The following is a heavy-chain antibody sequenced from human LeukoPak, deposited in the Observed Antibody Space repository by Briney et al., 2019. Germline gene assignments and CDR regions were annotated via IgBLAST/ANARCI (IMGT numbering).Heavy chain of an antibody. Sequence: SVKVSCKASGGTFSSYAISWVRQAPGQGLEWMGGIIPIFGTANYAQKFQGRVTITADESTSTAYMELSSLRSEDTAVYYCARGGVDIVATIYYFDYWGQGTLVTVSS. CDR3: ARGGVDIVATIYYFDY. V-gene: IGHV1-69*13. D-gene: IGHD5-12*01. J-gene: IGHJ4*02. CDR1: GGTFSSYA. CDR2: IIPIFGTA.